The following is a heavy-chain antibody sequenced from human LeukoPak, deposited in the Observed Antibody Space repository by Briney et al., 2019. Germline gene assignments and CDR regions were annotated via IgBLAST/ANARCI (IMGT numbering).Heavy chain of an antibody. CDR1: GGSISSYY. D-gene: IGHD6-19*01. Sequence: SETLSLTCTVSGGSISSYYWSWVRQPPGKGLEWFGYIYYSGSTNYNPSLKSRVTISVDTSKNQFSLKLSSVTAADTAVYYCASVRAGGWYPEGYCDYWGQGTLVTVSS. J-gene: IGHJ4*02. V-gene: IGHV4-59*01. CDR3: ASVRAGGWYPEGYCDY. CDR2: IYYSGST.